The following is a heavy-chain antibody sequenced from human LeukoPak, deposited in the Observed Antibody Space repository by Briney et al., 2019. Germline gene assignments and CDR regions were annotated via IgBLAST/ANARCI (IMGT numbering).Heavy chain of an antibody. V-gene: IGHV4-61*02. CDR2: IYTSGST. Sequence: PSETLSLTCTVSGGSISSGSYYWSWIRQPAGKGLEWIGRIYTSGSTNYNPSLKSRVTISVDTSKNQFSLKLSSVTAADTAVYYCARVVNDYAIRYFDLWGRGTLVPVSS. D-gene: IGHD4-17*01. CDR3: ARVVNDYAIRYFDL. J-gene: IGHJ2*01. CDR1: GGSISSGSYY.